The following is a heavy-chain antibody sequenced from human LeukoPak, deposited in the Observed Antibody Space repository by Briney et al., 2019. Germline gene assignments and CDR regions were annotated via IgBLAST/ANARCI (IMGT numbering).Heavy chain of an antibody. CDR2: ISRSGGTT. Sequence: GGSLRLSCAASGFTFSNYAMSWVRQAPGKGLEWVSAISRSGGTTFYADSVKGRFTISGDNSKNTLYLQMFSLRAEDTAVYYCAKGYGMDVWGQGTTVTVSS. CDR1: GFTFSNYA. CDR3: AKGYGMDV. V-gene: IGHV3-23*01. J-gene: IGHJ6*02.